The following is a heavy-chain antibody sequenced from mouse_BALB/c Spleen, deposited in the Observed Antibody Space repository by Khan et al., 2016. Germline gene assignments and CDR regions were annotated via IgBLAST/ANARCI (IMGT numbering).Heavy chain of an antibody. Sequence: VQLVETGGGLVRPGNSLKLSCVTSGFTFSNYRMHWLRQPPGKRLEWIAVITFKSDNYGANYAESVKGRFTISRDDSKSSVYLQMNRFREEDTATYYCSRGAYFGSSYFYVWGAGTTVTVSS. CDR1: GFTFSNYR. CDR3: SRGAYFGSSYFYV. J-gene: IGHJ1*01. V-gene: IGHV13-2*02. D-gene: IGHD1-1*01. CDR2: ITFKSDNYGA.